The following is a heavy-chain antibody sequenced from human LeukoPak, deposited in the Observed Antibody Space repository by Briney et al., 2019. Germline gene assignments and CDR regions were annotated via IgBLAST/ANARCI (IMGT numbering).Heavy chain of an antibody. J-gene: IGHJ4*02. Sequence: GESLKISCKGSGYSFTSYWIGWVRQMPGKGLEWMGIIYPGDSDTRYSPSFQGQVTISADKSISTAYLQWSSLKASDTAMYYCARSDYDYVWGSYRLSAYYFDYWGQGTLVTVSS. D-gene: IGHD3-16*02. CDR1: GYSFTSYW. CDR2: IYPGDSDT. CDR3: ARSDYDYVWGSYRLSAYYFDY. V-gene: IGHV5-51*01.